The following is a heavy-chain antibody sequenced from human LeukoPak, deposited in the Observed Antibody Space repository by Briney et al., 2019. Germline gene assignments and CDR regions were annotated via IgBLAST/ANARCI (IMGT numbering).Heavy chain of an antibody. D-gene: IGHD3-3*01. CDR1: GFSFDSYA. CDR3: ARGGQGYDLNWFDP. CDR2: IWYDGSNE. V-gene: IGHV3-33*01. J-gene: IGHJ5*02. Sequence: GGSLRLSCAASGFSFDSYAMHWVRQAPGKGLEWVAVIWYDGSNEYYTDSVKGRFTISRDNSKNTLYLQMNSLRAEDTAVYYCARGGQGYDLNWFDPWGQGTLVTVSS.